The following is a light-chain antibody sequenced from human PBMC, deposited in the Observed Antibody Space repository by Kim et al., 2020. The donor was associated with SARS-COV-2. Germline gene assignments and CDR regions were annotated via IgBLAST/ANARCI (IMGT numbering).Light chain of an antibody. V-gene: IGKV3-20*01. CDR1: QSVSSSY. J-gene: IGKJ5*01. CDR3: QQYGSSPRF. Sequence: PGERATLSCRASQSVSSSYLAWYQQKPGQAPRLLIYGASSRATGIPDRFSGSGSGTDFTLTISRLEPEDFAVYYCQQYGSSPRFFGQGTRLEIK. CDR2: GAS.